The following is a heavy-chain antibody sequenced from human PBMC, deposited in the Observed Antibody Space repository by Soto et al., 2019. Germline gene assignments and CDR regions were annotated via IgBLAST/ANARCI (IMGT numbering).Heavy chain of an antibody. CDR1: GLTVSSNY. J-gene: IGHJ5*02. CDR3: GSQYGGYGWFDT. V-gene: IGHV3-66*04. Sequence: EVQLVESGGGLVQPGGSLRLACAASGLTVSSNYMNWVRQAPGKGLEWVSVIYSGGSKYYADSVKGRFTISRDNSKNTLDLQMNSLRAEDTAVYYCGSQYGGYGWFDTWGQGTPVTVSS. CDR2: IYSGGSK. D-gene: IGHD5-12*01.